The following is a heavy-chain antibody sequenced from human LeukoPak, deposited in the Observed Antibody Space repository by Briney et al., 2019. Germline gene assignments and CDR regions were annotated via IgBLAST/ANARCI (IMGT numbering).Heavy chain of an antibody. J-gene: IGHJ4*02. CDR2: ISWNSGSI. Sequence: GRSLRLSCAASGFTFDDYAMHWVRQAPGKGLEWVSGISWNSGSIGYADSVKGRFTISRDNAKNSLYLQMNSLRAEDTAVYYCARDLRFLEWLLGNGYFDYWGQGTLVTVSS. CDR1: GFTFDDYA. V-gene: IGHV3-9*01. CDR3: ARDLRFLEWLLGNGYFDY. D-gene: IGHD3-3*01.